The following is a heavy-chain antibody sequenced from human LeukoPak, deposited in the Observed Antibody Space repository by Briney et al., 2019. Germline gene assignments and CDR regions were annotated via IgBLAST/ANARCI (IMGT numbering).Heavy chain of an antibody. J-gene: IGHJ4*02. D-gene: IGHD4-17*01. V-gene: IGHV1-2*06. CDR2: INPNSGGT. CDR1: GYTFTGYY. Sequence: ASVKVSCKASGYTFTGYYMHWVRQAPGQGLEWMGRINPNSGGTNYAQKFQGRVTMTRDTSISTAYMELSRLRSDDTAVYYCAIHDYGDPLGVRPFDYWGQGTLVTVSS. CDR3: AIHDYGDPLGVRPFDY.